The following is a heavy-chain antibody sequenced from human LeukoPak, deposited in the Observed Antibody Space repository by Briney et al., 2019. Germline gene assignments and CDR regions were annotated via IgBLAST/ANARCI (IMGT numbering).Heavy chain of an antibody. J-gene: IGHJ4*02. CDR1: GFTFSSYA. CDR2: ISGSGGST. Sequence: GGSLRLSCAASGFTFSSYAMSWVRQAPGKGLEWVSAISGSGGSTYYADSVRGRFTISRDNSKNTLYLQMNGLRAEDTAVYYCAKVARGYSGYDVGDYWGQGTLVTVSS. D-gene: IGHD5-12*01. V-gene: IGHV3-23*01. CDR3: AKVARGYSGYDVGDY.